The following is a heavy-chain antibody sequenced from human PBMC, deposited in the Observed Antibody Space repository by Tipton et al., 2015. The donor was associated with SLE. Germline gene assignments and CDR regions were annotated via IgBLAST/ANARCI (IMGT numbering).Heavy chain of an antibody. CDR3: ARDLTTMVRGVSLDAFDI. CDR2: IYSSGST. V-gene: IGHV4-61*02. J-gene: IGHJ3*02. D-gene: IGHD3-10*01. Sequence: GLVKPSETLSLICNVSGHSISSGYYWSWIRQPAGKGLEWIGRIYSSGSTNYNPSPRSRVTMSVDTSKNQFSLILSSVTAADTAIYYCARDLTTMVRGVSLDAFDIWGQGTMVTVSS. CDR1: GHSISSGYY.